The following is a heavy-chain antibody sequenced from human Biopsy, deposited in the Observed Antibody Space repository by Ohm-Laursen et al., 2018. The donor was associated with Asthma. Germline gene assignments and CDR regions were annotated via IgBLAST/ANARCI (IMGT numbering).Heavy chain of an antibody. J-gene: IGHJ5*02. CDR2: IYYSGST. CDR1: GGSINIGDYY. D-gene: IGHD4-17*01. CDR3: ARTTYGDDGFDP. V-gene: IGHV4-31*03. Sequence: TLSLTCPVSGGSINIGDYYWSWIRQHPVKGLEWIGYIYYSGSTYYNPSLKSRVSISLDTSKNQFSLSLTSVTAAVTAVYYCARTTYGDDGFDPWGQGTLVTVSS.